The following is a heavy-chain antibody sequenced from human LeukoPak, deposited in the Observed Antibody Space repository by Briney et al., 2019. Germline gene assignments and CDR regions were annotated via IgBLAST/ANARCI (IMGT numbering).Heavy chain of an antibody. CDR3: ARGPYNWNYAGWFDP. Sequence: GGSLRLSCAASGFTFNSYSMNWVRQAPGKVLEWVSSINSNSGYIYYADSVKGRFTISRDNAKNSLYLQMNSLRAEDTAVYYCARGPYNWNYAGWFDPWGQGTLVTVSS. CDR1: GFTFNSYS. J-gene: IGHJ5*02. V-gene: IGHV3-21*01. CDR2: INSNSGYI. D-gene: IGHD1-7*01.